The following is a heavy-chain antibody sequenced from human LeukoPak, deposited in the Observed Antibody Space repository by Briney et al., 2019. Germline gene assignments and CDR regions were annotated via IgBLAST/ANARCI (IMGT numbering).Heavy chain of an antibody. Sequence: GGSLRLSCAASGFTVSSNYMSWVRQAPGKGLEWVSVIYSGGSTYYADSVKGRFTISRDNSKNTMYLQMNSLRAEDTAVYFCARVGDYVCKDWGQGTLVTVSS. CDR1: GFTVSSNY. D-gene: IGHD3-16*01. CDR2: IYSGGST. V-gene: IGHV3-66*01. J-gene: IGHJ4*02. CDR3: ARVGDYVCKD.